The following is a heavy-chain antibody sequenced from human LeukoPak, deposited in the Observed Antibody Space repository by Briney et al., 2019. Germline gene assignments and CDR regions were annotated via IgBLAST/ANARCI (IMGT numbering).Heavy chain of an antibody. V-gene: IGHV4-59*08. CDR2: IYYSGST. J-gene: IGHJ4*02. CDR3: GRSRIAECDY. CDR1: GGSISSYY. D-gene: IGHD6-13*01. Sequence: SETLSLTCTVSGGSISSYYWSWLRQPPGKGLEWIGYIYYSGSTNYNPSLKSRVTISVATSKNQFSLKLSSVPAGVTAMYYCGRSRIAECDYWGQGTLVTVSS.